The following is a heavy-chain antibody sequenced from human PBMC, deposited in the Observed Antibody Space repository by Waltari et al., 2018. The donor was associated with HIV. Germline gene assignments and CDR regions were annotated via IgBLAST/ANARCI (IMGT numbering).Heavy chain of an antibody. V-gene: IGHV4-59*08. CDR2: TYYRGDT. D-gene: IGHD1-1*01. CDR1: CGSLNNYY. J-gene: IGHJ4*02. Sequence: QVPLQESGPGLVKPSETLSLTCQASCGSLNNYYWTWIRQSPGKGLEYIGYTYYRGDTNYNPSLKSRIAISLDTSKSQFSLRLNSVTAADTAIYYCARRPETALVQFDSWGQGTLVTVSS. CDR3: ARRPETALVQFDS.